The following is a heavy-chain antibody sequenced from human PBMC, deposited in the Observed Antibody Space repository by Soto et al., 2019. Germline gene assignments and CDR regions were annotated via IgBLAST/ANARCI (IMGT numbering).Heavy chain of an antibody. D-gene: IGHD3-3*01. V-gene: IGHV3-23*01. CDR2: ISSSGDAT. Sequence: QSGGSLRLSCAASGFTFSTYAMTWVRQAPGKGLEWVSIISSSGDATYYVDSVKRRFTISRDNSRNTLNLQMNSLRAEDTAVYYCAKNGDFWSWGMDVWGQGTTVTVSS. J-gene: IGHJ6*02. CDR1: GFTFSTYA. CDR3: AKNGDFWSWGMDV.